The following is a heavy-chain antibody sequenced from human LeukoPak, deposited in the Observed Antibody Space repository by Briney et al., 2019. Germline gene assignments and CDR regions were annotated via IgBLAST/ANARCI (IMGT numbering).Heavy chain of an antibody. CDR2: ISSSGSPI. CDR3: ARGSVQLEGQDYHYYGMDV. Sequence: GGSLRLSCAASGFTFSSYEMNWVRQAPGKGLEWVSYISSSGSPIYYADSVKGRFTISRDNAKNSLYLQMNSLRAEDTAVYYCARGSVQLEGQDYHYYGMDVWGQGTTVTVSS. V-gene: IGHV3-48*03. CDR1: GFTFSSYE. J-gene: IGHJ6*02. D-gene: IGHD1-1*01.